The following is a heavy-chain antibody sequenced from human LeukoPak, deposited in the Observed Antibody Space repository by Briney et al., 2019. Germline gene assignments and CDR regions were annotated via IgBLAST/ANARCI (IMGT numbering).Heavy chain of an antibody. CDR1: GFTFSSYG. CDR3: ARESGTYIDL. V-gene: IGHV3-21*01. CDR2: ISSSSSYI. Sequence: AGGSLRLSCAASGFTFSSYGMNWVRQAPGKGLEWVSSISSSSSYIYYADSVKGRFTISRDNAKNSLYLQMNSLRAEDTAVYYCARESGTYIDLWGPGTVVTVSS. J-gene: IGHJ2*01.